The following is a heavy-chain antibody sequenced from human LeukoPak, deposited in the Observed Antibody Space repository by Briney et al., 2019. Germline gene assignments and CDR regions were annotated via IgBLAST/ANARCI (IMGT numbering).Heavy chain of an antibody. D-gene: IGHD3-10*01. V-gene: IGHV3-11*01. J-gene: IGHJ4*02. Sequence: PGGSLRLSCAASGFTFSDYYMSWIRQAPGRGLEWVSYISSSGSTIYYADSVKGRFTISRDNAKNSLYLQMNSLRAEDTAVYYCAKGWFGELAYYFDYWGQGTLVTVSS. CDR3: AKGWFGELAYYFDY. CDR1: GFTFSDYY. CDR2: ISSSGSTI.